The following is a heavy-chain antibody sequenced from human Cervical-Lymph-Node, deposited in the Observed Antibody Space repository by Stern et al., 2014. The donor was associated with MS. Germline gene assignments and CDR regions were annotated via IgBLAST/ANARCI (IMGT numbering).Heavy chain of an antibody. D-gene: IGHD2-15*01. V-gene: IGHV1-3*04. CDR2: IDTGNGSA. CDR3: ARDGGSTLAFGSLLSFAWFDP. CDR1: GYRFTTYA. Sequence: QVQLVQSGAEVKKPGASVKVSCKPSGYRFTTYAIHWVRQAPGQRLGWMGWIDTGNGSARYSQKFQGRVTLTRDTAASTAYMELTSLRSEDAAVYYCARDGGSTLAFGSLLSFAWFDPWGQGTLVTVSS. J-gene: IGHJ5*02.